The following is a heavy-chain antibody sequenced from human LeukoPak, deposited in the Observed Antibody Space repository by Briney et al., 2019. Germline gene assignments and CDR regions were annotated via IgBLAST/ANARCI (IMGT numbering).Heavy chain of an antibody. D-gene: IGHD4/OR15-4a*01. CDR2: MNPNSGNT. CDR3: ARAHYEGWFDP. V-gene: IGHV1-8*01. Sequence: VASVKVSCKASGYTFTSYDINWVRQATGQGLEWKGWMNPNSGNTGYAQKFQGRVTITRNTSISTAYMELSSLRSEDTAVYYCARAHYEGWFDPWGQGTLVTVSS. J-gene: IGHJ5*02. CDR1: GYTFTSYD.